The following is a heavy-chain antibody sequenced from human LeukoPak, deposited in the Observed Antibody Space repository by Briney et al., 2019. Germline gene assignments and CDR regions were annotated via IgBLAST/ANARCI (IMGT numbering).Heavy chain of an antibody. Sequence: ASVTVSCKASGYIFTDYAIQWVRQAHGQGREWMGWINAGNGKTKYSQKFQGRVTIARETSASTAYMELSGLRSEDTAVYYCARARWTSTVTTYYLYYWGQGTLVTVSS. J-gene: IGHJ4*02. CDR2: INAGNGKT. D-gene: IGHD4-17*01. CDR1: GYIFTDYA. V-gene: IGHV1-3*01. CDR3: ARARWTSTVTTYYLYY.